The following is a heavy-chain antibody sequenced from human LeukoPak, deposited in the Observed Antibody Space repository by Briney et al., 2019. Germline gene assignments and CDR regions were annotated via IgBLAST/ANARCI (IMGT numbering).Heavy chain of an antibody. CDR1: GGSISSYY. CDR3: SESRRSFDWFDP. Sequence: SETLSLTCTVSGGSISSYYWSWIRQPPGKGLEWIGYIYYSGSTNYNPSLKSRVTISVDTSKNQFSLKLSSVTAADTAVYCCSESRRSFDWFDPWGQGTLVTVSS. CDR2: IYYSGST. J-gene: IGHJ5*02. V-gene: IGHV4-59*08. D-gene: IGHD3-9*01.